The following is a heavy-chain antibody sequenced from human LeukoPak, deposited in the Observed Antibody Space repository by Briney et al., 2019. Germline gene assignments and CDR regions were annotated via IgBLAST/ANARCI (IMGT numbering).Heavy chain of an antibody. CDR2: IIPILGIA. CDR1: GGTFSSYA. D-gene: IGHD4-17*01. V-gene: IGHV1-69*04. CDR3: ARANPPGDGDLYYYYYYGMDV. Sequence: ASVKVSCKASGGTFSSYAISWVRQAPGQGLEWMGRIIPILGIANYAQKFQGRVTITADKSTSTAYMELSSLRSEDTAVYYCARANPPGDGDLYYYYYYGMDVWGQGTTVTVSS. J-gene: IGHJ6*02.